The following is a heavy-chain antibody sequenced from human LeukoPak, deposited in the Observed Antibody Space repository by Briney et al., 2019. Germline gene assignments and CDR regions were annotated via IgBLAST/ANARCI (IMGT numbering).Heavy chain of an antibody. CDR2: INWNSDSI. CDR1: GFTFDNYT. CDR3: AINGGGDSGYGNFYY. Sequence: PGGSLRLSCAVSGFTFDNYTMHWVRQVPQKGLEWVSGINWNSDSIGYADSVKGRFTASRDNAKNSLYLQMNSLRAEDTAFYYCAINGGGDSGYGNFYYWGQGALGTVSS. D-gene: IGHD5-12*01. J-gene: IGHJ4*02. V-gene: IGHV3-9*01.